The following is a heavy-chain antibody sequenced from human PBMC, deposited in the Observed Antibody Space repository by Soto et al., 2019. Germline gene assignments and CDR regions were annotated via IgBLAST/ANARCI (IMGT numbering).Heavy chain of an antibody. CDR3: AKKIAASASDY. CDR2: ITGSGSNT. CDR1: GFTFSSSD. D-gene: IGHD6-25*01. J-gene: IGHJ4*02. Sequence: EVQLLESGGDLVQPGGSLRLSCAASGFTFSSSDMVWVRQAPGKGLEWVSSITGSGSNTYYSDSVKGRFTISRDNSKNTLFLQMNSLRAEDTADYYCAKKIAASASDYWGQGTLVTVSS. V-gene: IGHV3-23*01.